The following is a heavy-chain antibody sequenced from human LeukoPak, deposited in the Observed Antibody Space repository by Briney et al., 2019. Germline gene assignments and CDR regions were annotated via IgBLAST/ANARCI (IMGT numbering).Heavy chain of an antibody. J-gene: IGHJ5*02. V-gene: IGHV3-30*02. CDR2: IRYDGSNK. CDR1: GFTFSSYG. Sequence: PGGSLRLSCAASGFTFSSYGMHWVRQAPGKGLEWVAFIRYDGSNKYYADSVKGRFTISRDNSKNTLYLQMNSLRAEDTAVYCCAKDGSSSWSSWFDHWGQGTLVTVSS. D-gene: IGHD6-13*01. CDR3: AKDGSSSWSSWFDH.